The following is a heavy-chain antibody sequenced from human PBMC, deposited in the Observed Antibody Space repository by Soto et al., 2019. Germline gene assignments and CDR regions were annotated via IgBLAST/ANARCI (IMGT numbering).Heavy chain of an antibody. Sequence: EVQLLESGGGLVQPGGSLRLSCAASGFTFSSFAMSWVRQAPGKGLEWVSTINKSGGSTYYPDSVKGRFTIAKDNSKNTLFLQINGLRAEDTAVYYCAKDPPRTGTTFDYWGRGTLVTVSS. J-gene: IGHJ4*02. D-gene: IGHD1-1*01. CDR1: GFTFSSFA. CDR3: AKDPPRTGTTFDY. V-gene: IGHV3-23*01. CDR2: INKSGGST.